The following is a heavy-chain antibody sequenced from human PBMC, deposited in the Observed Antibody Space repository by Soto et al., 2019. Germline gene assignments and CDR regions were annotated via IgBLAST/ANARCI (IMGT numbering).Heavy chain of an antibody. J-gene: IGHJ6*02. Sequence: QPGGSLRLSCAASGFTFSSYGMHWVRQAPGKGLEWVAVISYDGSNKYYADSVKGRFTISRDNSKNTLYLQMNSLRAEDTAVYYCAKPVRLGELSLYNYYYGMDVWGQGTTVTVSS. CDR1: GFTFSSYG. D-gene: IGHD3-16*02. V-gene: IGHV3-30*18. CDR3: AKPVRLGELSLYNYYYGMDV. CDR2: ISYDGSNK.